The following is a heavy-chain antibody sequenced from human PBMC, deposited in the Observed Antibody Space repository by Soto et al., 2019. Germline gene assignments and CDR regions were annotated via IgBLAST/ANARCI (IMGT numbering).Heavy chain of an antibody. CDR3: ATWDRTMVHWFDP. Sequence: QVQLVQSGAEVKKPGSSVKVSCKASGGTFSSYTISWVRQAPGQGLEWMGRIIPILGIANYAQKFQGRVTITADKSTSTAYMELSSLRSEDTAVYYCATWDRTMVHWFDPWGQGTLVTVSS. CDR2: IIPILGIA. D-gene: IGHD5-18*01. J-gene: IGHJ5*02. CDR1: GGTFSSYT. V-gene: IGHV1-69*02.